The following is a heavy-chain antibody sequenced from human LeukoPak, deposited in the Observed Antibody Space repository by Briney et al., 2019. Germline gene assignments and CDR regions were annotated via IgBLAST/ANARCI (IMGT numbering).Heavy chain of an antibody. D-gene: IGHD4-17*01. V-gene: IGHV3-30*18. CDR1: GFTFSSYA. J-gene: IGHJ3*02. Sequence: GGSLRLSCTAPGFTFSSYAFHWVRQAPGKGLEWVAVISYDGSNQYYADSVRGRLTISRDNSKNTLYLQMNSLRAEDTAVYYCAKDRRATVTTGNLNAFDIWGQGTMVTVSS. CDR2: ISYDGSNQ. CDR3: AKDRRATVTTGNLNAFDI.